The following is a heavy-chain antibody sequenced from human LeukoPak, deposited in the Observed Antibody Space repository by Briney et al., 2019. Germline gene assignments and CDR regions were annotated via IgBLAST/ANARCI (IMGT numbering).Heavy chain of an antibody. V-gene: IGHV1-69*13. CDR2: IIPIFGTA. J-gene: IGHJ4*02. CDR3: ARGSTFGGVIGDY. CDR1: GGTFSSYA. Sequence: SVKVSCKASGGTFSSYANSWVRQAPGQGLEWMGGIIPIFGTANYAQKFQGRVTITADESTSTAYMELSSLRSEDTAVYYCARGSTFGGVIGDYWGQGTLVTVSS. D-gene: IGHD3-16*02.